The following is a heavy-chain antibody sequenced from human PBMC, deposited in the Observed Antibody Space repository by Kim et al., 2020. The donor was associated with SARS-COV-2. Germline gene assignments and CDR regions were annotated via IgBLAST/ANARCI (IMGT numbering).Heavy chain of an antibody. J-gene: IGHJ6*02. CDR1: GFTFSSYS. Sequence: GGSLRLSCAASGFTFSSYSMNWVRQAPGKGLEWVSSISSSSSYIYYADSVKGRFTISRDNAKNSLYLQMNSLRAEDTAVYYCARDRGSCSSTSCYAGFRSSWPPAYYYYYGMDVWGQGTTVTVSS. CDR3: ARDRGSCSSTSCYAGFRSSWPPAYYYYYGMDV. D-gene: IGHD2-2*01. CDR2: ISSSSSYI. V-gene: IGHV3-21*01.